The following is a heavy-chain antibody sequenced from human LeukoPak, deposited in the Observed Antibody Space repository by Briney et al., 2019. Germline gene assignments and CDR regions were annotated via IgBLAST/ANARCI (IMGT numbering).Heavy chain of an antibody. Sequence: SETLSLTCTVSGYSISSGHYWGWIRQPPGKGLEWIGSIYHSGSTYYNPSLKSRVTISVDTSKNQFSLKLSSVTAADTAVYYCARVEYSSLNFDYWGQGTLVTVSS. CDR3: ARVEYSSLNFDY. CDR2: IYHSGST. J-gene: IGHJ4*02. D-gene: IGHD6-6*01. V-gene: IGHV4-38-2*02. CDR1: GYSISSGHY.